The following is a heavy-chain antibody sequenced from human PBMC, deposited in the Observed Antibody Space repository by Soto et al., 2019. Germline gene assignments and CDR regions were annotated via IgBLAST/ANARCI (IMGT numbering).Heavy chain of an antibody. CDR1: GFTVSSYA. V-gene: IGHV3-23*01. Sequence: EVQLLESGGGLVQPGGSLRLSCAASGFTVSSYAMSWVRQAPGKGLEWVSAISGSGGSTYYADSVKGRFTISRDNSKNTLYLQMNSLRAEDTAVYYCAKGGLLWFGVGYWGQGTLVTVSS. CDR2: ISGSGGST. CDR3: AKGGLLWFGVGY. J-gene: IGHJ4*02. D-gene: IGHD3-10*01.